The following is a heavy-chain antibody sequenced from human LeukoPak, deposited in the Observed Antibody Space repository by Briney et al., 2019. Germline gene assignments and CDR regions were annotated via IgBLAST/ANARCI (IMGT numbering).Heavy chain of an antibody. CDR2: INPNSGDT. D-gene: IGHD6-6*01. Sequence: ASVKVSCKASGYTFTGYYIHWLRQPPGQGLEWMAWINPNSGDTNYAHKFQGRVTMTRDTSITTAYMELSRLRSDDTAVYYCARSSSNAFDIWGQGTMVTVSS. V-gene: IGHV1-2*02. CDR1: GYTFTGYY. CDR3: ARSSSNAFDI. J-gene: IGHJ3*02.